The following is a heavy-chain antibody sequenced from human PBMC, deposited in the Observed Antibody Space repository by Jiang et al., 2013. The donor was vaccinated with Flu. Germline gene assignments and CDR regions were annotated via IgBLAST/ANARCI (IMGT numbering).Heavy chain of an antibody. CDR1: S. V-gene: IGHV3-21*01. Sequence: SMNWVRQAPGKGLEWVSSISSSSSYIYYADSVKGRFTISRDNAKNSLYLQMNSLRAEDTAVYYCASFGVLWFGEPPPDYWGQGTLVTVSS. CDR3: ASFGVLWFGEPPPDY. CDR2: ISSSSSYI. D-gene: IGHD3-10*01. J-gene: IGHJ4*02.